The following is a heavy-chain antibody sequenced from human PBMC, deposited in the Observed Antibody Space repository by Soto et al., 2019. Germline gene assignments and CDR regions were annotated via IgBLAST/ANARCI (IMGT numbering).Heavy chain of an antibody. CDR2: ISYDGSNK. V-gene: IGHV3-30*18. CDR1: GFTFSSYG. J-gene: IGHJ1*01. D-gene: IGHD1-26*01. Sequence: QVQLVESGGGVVQPGRSLRLSCAASGFTFSSYGMHWVRQAPGKGLEWVAVISYDGSNKYYADSVKGRFTISRDNSKNTLYLQMNSLRAEDTAVYCCAKVPYSGSYYGYFQHWGQGTLVTVSS. CDR3: AKVPYSGSYYGYFQH.